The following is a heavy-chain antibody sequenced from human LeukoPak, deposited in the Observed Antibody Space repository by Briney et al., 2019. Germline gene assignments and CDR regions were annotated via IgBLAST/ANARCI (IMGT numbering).Heavy chain of an antibody. CDR3: AKHLRATNTYIFFGLDV. CDR1: GGTFSSYA. V-gene: IGHV1-69*05. D-gene: IGHD1-26*01. J-gene: IGHJ6*02. Sequence: VASVKVSCKASGGTFSSYAISGVRQAPGQGLEWMGGIIPIFGTANYAQKFQGRVTITTDESTSTAYMELSSLRSEDTALYYCAKHLRATNTYIFFGLDVWGQGTTVTVSS. CDR2: IIPIFGTA.